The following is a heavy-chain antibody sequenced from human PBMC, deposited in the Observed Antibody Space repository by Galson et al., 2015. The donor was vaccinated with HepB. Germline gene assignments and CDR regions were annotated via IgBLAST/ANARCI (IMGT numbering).Heavy chain of an antibody. D-gene: IGHD6-13*01. CDR2: SSWNSGNI. Sequence: SLRLSCAASGFAFDDYAMHWVRQAPGKGLEGVSGSSWNSGNIGYADSVKGRFTISRDNAKNSLYLQMNSLRAEDTALYYCAKDSSSCCGWFDPWGQGTLVTVSS. CDR1: GFAFDDYA. CDR3: AKDSSSCCGWFDP. J-gene: IGHJ5*02. V-gene: IGHV3-9*01.